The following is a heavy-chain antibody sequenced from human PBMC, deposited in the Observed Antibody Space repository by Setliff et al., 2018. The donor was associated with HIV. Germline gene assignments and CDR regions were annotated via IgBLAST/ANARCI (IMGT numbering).Heavy chain of an antibody. CDR2: MYYTGSS. CDR3: ARVQMAYAAFDV. V-gene: IGHV4-39*07. D-gene: IGHD4-17*01. Sequence: ASETLSLTCTVSRGSIRSGTYYWGWIRQPPGKGLEWIGNMYYTGSSDNNPSLKSRVTLSVDPSKHQFSLKLSSVTAADTAVYYCARVQMAYAAFDVWGQGTMVTVSS. CDR1: RGSIRSGTYY. J-gene: IGHJ3*01.